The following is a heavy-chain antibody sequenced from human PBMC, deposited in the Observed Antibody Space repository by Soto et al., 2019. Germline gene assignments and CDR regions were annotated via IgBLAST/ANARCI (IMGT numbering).Heavy chain of an antibody. CDR3: ARDRIAGSGSCDN. D-gene: IGHD3-10*01. CDR1: GFTFNNYW. J-gene: IGHJ4*02. V-gene: IGHV3-74*01. CDR2: IKTDGSSP. Sequence: GGSLRLSCVASGFTFNNYWMHWVRQVPGKGLVWVSRIKTDGSSPNYADSVEGRFTISSDNAKNTLYLQMNSLRAEDTAVYYCARDRIAGSGSCDNWGQGTLVTVSS.